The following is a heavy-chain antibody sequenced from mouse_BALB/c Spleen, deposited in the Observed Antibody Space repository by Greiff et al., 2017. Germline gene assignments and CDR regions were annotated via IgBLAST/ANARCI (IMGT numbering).Heavy chain of an antibody. D-gene: IGHD1-2*01. Sequence: QVQLKQPGAELVKPGASVKLSCKASGYTFTSYWMHWVKQRPGQGLEWIGEIDPSDSYTNYNQKFKGKATLTVDKSSSTAYMQLSSLTSEDSAVYYCARLRLPDYWGQGTTLTVSS. V-gene: IGHV1-69*02. CDR2: IDPSDSYT. CDR1: GYTFTSYW. CDR3: ARLRLPDY. J-gene: IGHJ2*01.